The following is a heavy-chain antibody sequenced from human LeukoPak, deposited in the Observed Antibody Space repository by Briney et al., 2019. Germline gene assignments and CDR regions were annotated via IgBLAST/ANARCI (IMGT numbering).Heavy chain of an antibody. CDR2: INSDGSST. CDR3: ARDGTHSSSWLTVSGGRPLYYYYGMDV. CDR1: GFTFSSYW. V-gene: IGHV3-74*01. D-gene: IGHD6-13*01. Sequence: GGSLRLSCAASGFTFSSYWMHWVRQAPGKGLVWVSRINSDGSSTSYADSVKGRFSISRDNAKNSLYLQMNSLRVEDTAVYYCARDGTHSSSWLTVSGGRPLYYYYGMDVWGQGTTVTVSS. J-gene: IGHJ6*02.